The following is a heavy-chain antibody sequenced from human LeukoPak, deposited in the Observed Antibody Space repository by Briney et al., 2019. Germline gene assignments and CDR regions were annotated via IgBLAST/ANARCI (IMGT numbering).Heavy chain of an antibody. Sequence: GESLKISCTVYRYSFTSYWIGCMRQMPGKGLEWMGIIYPGDSDTRYSPSFQGQVTISADKSISTAYLQWSSLKASDTAMYYCARRAYCGGDCAHYGMDVWGQGTTVTVSS. V-gene: IGHV5-51*01. D-gene: IGHD2-21*02. J-gene: IGHJ6*02. CDR3: ARRAYCGGDCAHYGMDV. CDR1: RYSFTSYW. CDR2: IYPGDSDT.